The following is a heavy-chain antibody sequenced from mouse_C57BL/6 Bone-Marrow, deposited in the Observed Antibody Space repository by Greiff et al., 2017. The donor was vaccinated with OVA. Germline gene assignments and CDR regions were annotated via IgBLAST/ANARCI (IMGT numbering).Heavy chain of an antibody. J-gene: IGHJ3*01. V-gene: IGHV4-1*01. CDR3: ARPRYDYDAWFAY. CDR1: GVDFSRYW. CDR2: INPDSSTI. D-gene: IGHD2-4*01. Sequence: EADGVDFSRYWMRWVRRAPGKGLEWIGEINPDSSTINYAPSLQDKFIISRDNAKNTLYLQMSKVRSEDTALYYCARPRYDYDAWFAYWGQGTLVTGSA.